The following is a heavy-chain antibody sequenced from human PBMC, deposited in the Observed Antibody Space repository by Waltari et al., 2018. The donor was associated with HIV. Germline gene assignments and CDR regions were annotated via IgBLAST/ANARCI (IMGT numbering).Heavy chain of an antibody. Sequence: QVPLVQSGAEVKKHGASVQDSCKVSGYTLSELSMHWVRQAPGKGLEWMGGFDPEQGKTIYAQNFQGRVTMTEDAATDTAYMELSSLRSEDTAVYYCTTEGLYCSGGTCYSRFDPWGQGTLVTVSS. V-gene: IGHV1-24*01. J-gene: IGHJ5*02. D-gene: IGHD2-15*01. CDR2: FDPEQGKT. CDR3: TTEGLYCSGGTCYSRFDP. CDR1: GYTLSELS.